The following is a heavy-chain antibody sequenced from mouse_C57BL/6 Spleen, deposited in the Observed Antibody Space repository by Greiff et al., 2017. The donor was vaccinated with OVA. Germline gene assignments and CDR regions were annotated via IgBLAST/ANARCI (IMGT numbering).Heavy chain of an antibody. CDR1: GFTFSDYY. D-gene: IGHD2-4*01. J-gene: IGHJ2*01. CDR2: INYDGSST. Sequence: DVMLVESEGGLVQPGSSMKLSCTASGFTFSDYYMAWVRQVPEKGLEWVANINYDGSSTYYLDSLKSRFIISRDNAKNILYLQMSSLKSEDTATYYCARDVDYHFDYWGQGTTLTVSS. V-gene: IGHV5-16*01. CDR3: ARDVDYHFDY.